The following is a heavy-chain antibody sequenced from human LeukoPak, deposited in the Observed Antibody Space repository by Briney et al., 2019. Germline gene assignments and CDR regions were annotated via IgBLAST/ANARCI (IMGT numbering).Heavy chain of an antibody. J-gene: IGHJ4*02. Sequence: PGRSLRLSCAASGFTFDDYAMHWVRQAPGKGLEWVSGISWNSGSIGYADSVKGRFTISRDNAKNSLYLQMNSLGAEDTALYYCAKDGKYYYGSGSYHYWGQGTLVTVSS. CDR3: AKDGKYYYGSGSYHY. CDR1: GFTFDDYA. D-gene: IGHD3-10*01. CDR2: ISWNSGSI. V-gene: IGHV3-9*01.